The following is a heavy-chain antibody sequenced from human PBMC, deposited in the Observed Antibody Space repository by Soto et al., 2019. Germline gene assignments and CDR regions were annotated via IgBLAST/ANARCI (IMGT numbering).Heavy chain of an antibody. CDR1: GGSISTYY. CDR3: ARSVGSSSWYGNWFDP. V-gene: IGHV4-59*01. J-gene: IGHJ5*02. Sequence: QVQLQESGPGLVKPSETLSLTCTVSGGSISTYYWNWIRQPPGKVLEWIGYVYYSGSTNYNPSRRRRVTRSVDTSKNQFSLKLSSVTAADTAVYYCARSVGSSSWYGNWFDPWGQGTLVTVSS. D-gene: IGHD6-13*01. CDR2: VYYSGST.